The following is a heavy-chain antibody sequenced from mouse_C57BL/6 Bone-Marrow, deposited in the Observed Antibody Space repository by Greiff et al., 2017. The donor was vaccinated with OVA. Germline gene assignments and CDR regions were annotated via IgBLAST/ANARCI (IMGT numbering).Heavy chain of an antibody. CDR2: IDPENGDT. D-gene: IGHD1-1*01. V-gene: IGHV14-4*01. CDR1: GFNIKDDY. J-gene: IGHJ4*01. Sequence: EVKLMESGAELVRPGASVKLSCTASGFNIKDDYMHWVKQRPEQGLEWIGWIDPENGDTEYASKFQGKATITADTSSNTAYLQLSSLTSEDTAVYYCTTSTVVAAYYAMDYWGQGTSVTVSS. CDR3: TTSTVVAAYYAMDY.